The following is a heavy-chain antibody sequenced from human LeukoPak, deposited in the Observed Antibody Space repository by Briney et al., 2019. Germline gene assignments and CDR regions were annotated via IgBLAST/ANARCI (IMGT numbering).Heavy chain of an antibody. CDR1: GGSISSGDYY. V-gene: IGHV4-39*07. CDR3: ARVVYDSSGYCDY. J-gene: IGHJ4*02. CDR2: IYYSGST. D-gene: IGHD3-22*01. Sequence: SETLSLTCTVSGGSISSGDYYWSWIRQPPGKGLEWIGSIYYSGSTYYDPSLKSRVTISVDTSKNQFSLKLSSVTAADTAVYYCARVVYDSSGYCDYWGQGTLVTVSS.